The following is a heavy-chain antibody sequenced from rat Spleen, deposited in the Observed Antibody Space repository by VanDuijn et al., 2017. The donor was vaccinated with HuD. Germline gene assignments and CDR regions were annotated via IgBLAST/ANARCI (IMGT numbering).Heavy chain of an antibody. V-gene: IGHV2-19*01. CDR3: TRGGDY. D-gene: IGHD1-11*01. CDR1: GFSLTDYS. CDR2: IQSGGST. J-gene: IGHJ2*01. Sequence: QVQLKESGPGLVQPSQTLSLTCTVSGFSLTDYSVHWVRQPPGKGLEWMGRIQSGGSTDYNSALKSRLSISRDTSKSQVFLKMNSLQTEDTAIYFCTRGGDYWGQGVMVTVSS.